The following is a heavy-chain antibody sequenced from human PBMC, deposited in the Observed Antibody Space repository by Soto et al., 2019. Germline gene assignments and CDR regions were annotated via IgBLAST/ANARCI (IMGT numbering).Heavy chain of an antibody. D-gene: IGHD3-16*02. CDR2: ISGSGGST. CDR3: VYDYIWGSYRSRDY. CDR1: GFTFSSYA. Sequence: PGGSLRLSCAASGFTFSSYAMSWVRQAPGKGLEWVSAISGSGGSTYYADSVKGRFTISRDNSENTLYLQMNSLRAEDTAVYYCVYDYIWGSYRSRDYWGQGTLVTVSS. V-gene: IGHV3-23*01. J-gene: IGHJ4*02.